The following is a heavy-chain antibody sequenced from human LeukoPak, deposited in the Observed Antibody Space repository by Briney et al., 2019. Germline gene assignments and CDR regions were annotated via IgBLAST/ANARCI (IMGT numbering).Heavy chain of an antibody. D-gene: IGHD3-9*01. J-gene: IGHJ4*02. Sequence: GGSLRLSCAASGFSLRTYNMNWDRQAPGKGLEWVSSISSSTGNIYYADSVKGRFTISRDNAKNSVYLQMNSLRAEDTAVYFCARDDYDILTGSGVDFDYWGQGTLVTVSS. CDR2: ISSSTGNI. CDR1: GFSLRTYN. V-gene: IGHV3-21*01. CDR3: ARDDYDILTGSGVDFDY.